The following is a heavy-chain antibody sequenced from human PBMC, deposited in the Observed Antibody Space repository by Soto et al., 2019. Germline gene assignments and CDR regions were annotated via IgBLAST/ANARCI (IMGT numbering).Heavy chain of an antibody. CDR3: AREPERYSSGYYYYYYGMDV. V-gene: IGHV1-69*01. CDR2: VIPIFGTA. Sequence: QVQLVQSGAEVKKPGSSVKVSCKASGGTFSSYAISWVRQAPGQGLEWMGGVIPIFGTANDAQKFQGRVTITAEESTSTAYMELSSLRSEDTAVDYCAREPERYSSGYYYYYYGMDVWGQGTTVTVSS. D-gene: IGHD3-22*01. J-gene: IGHJ6*02. CDR1: GGTFSSYA.